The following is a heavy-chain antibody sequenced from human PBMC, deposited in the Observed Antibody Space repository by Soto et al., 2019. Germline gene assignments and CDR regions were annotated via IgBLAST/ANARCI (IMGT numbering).Heavy chain of an antibody. V-gene: IGHV3-33*01. Sequence: QVQLVESGGGVVQPGRSLRLSCAASGLMFSNHGMHWVRQAPGKGLEWVAVIWSDGNNRYYAESVKGRFTISRENSKNTVFLQMNSLRAEDTAVYYCVRGDNWNDEAYVYWGQGTLVTVSS. CDR3: VRGDNWNDEAYVY. J-gene: IGHJ4*02. D-gene: IGHD1-1*01. CDR2: IWSDGNNR. CDR1: GLMFSNHG.